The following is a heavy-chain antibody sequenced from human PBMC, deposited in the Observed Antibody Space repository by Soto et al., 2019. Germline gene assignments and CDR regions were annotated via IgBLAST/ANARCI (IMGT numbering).Heavy chain of an antibody. Sequence: EVQLVESGGGLVQPGGSLRLSCAASGFTFSSYWMSWVRQAPGKELEWVANIKQDGSEKYYVDSVKGRFTISRDNAKNSLYLQMNSLRAEDTAVYYCARGPGQWLVTVAEYFQHWGQGTLVTVSS. D-gene: IGHD6-19*01. V-gene: IGHV3-7*01. CDR1: GFTFSSYW. J-gene: IGHJ1*01. CDR3: ARGPGQWLVTVAEYFQH. CDR2: IKQDGSEK.